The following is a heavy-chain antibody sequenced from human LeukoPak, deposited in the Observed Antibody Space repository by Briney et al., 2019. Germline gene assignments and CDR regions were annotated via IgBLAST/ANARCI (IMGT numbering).Heavy chain of an antibody. Sequence: SETLSLTCTVSGGSISSSSYYWGWIRQPPGKGLEWIGSIYYSGSTYYNPSLKSRVTIPVDTSKNQFSLKLSSVTAADTAVYYCASSTPPLGHYDSSGYYITPYYWGQGTLVTVTS. CDR2: IYYSGST. V-gene: IGHV4-39*01. D-gene: IGHD3-22*01. CDR1: GGSISSSSYY. J-gene: IGHJ4*02. CDR3: ASSTPPLGHYDSSGYYITPYY.